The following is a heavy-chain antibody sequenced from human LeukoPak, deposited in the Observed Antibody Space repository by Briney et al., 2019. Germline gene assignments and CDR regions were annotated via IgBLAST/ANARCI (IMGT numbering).Heavy chain of an antibody. Sequence: PSQTLSLTCTVSGGSISSGGYYWSWIRQHPGKGLEWIGYIYYSGSTYYNPSLKSRVTISVDTSKNQFSLKLSSVTAADTAVYYCARVNPSDQLLYYYYGMDVWGQGTTVTVSS. CDR1: GGSISSGGYY. D-gene: IGHD2-2*01. CDR3: ARVNPSDQLLYYYYGMDV. J-gene: IGHJ6*02. CDR2: IYYSGST. V-gene: IGHV4-31*03.